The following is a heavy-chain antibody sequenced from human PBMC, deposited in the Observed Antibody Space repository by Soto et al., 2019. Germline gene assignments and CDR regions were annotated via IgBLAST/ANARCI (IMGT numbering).Heavy chain of an antibody. V-gene: IGHV4-4*07. Sequence: SETLSLTCSVSGASLLSSYWSWVRQPAGKGLEWIGHIFSSGRTSYNPSLKSRLTMSIDPSMNVFSLNLSSVTAADTAVYYCAKGWDVKYFDYWGRGTLVTVSS. CDR3: AKGWDVKYFDY. J-gene: IGHJ4*02. D-gene: IGHD1-26*01. CDR2: IFSSGRT. CDR1: GASLLSSY.